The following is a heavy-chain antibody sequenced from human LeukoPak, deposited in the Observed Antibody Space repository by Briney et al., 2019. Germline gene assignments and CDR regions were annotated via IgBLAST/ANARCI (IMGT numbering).Heavy chain of an antibody. CDR2: IYYRGST. V-gene: IGHV4-59*11. Sequence: PSETLSLTCTVSGGSISSHYWSWIRQPPGKGLEWIGYIYYRGSTNYNPSLKSRVTISIDTSKNQFSLQLTSVTAADTAVYYCARDLVTVTKGFDIWGQGTMVSVSS. CDR1: GGSISSHY. D-gene: IGHD4-17*01. J-gene: IGHJ3*02. CDR3: ARDLVTVTKGFDI.